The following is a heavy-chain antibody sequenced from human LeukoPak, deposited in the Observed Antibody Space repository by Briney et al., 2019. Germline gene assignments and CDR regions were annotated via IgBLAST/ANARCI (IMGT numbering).Heavy chain of an antibody. J-gene: IGHJ3*02. CDR3: AKFGYYDSSGHDAFDI. D-gene: IGHD3-22*01. V-gene: IGHV3-23*01. CDR2: ISGSGGST. Sequence: GGSLRLSCAASGFTFSSYAMSWVSQAPGKGLEWVSAISGSGGSTYYADSVKGRFTISRDNSKNTLYLQMNSLRAEDTAVYYCAKFGYYDSSGHDAFDIWGQGTMVTVSS. CDR1: GFTFSSYA.